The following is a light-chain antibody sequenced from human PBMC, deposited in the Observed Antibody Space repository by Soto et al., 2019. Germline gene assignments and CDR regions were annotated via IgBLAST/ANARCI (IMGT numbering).Light chain of an antibody. CDR2: GAS. CDR1: QSVSSTY. Sequence: EIVLTQSPGTLSLSPGDRATLSCRAIQSVSSTYLAWYQQKPGQAPRLLIYGASSRATGIPDRFSGSGSGTDFTLTISSLEPEDFAVYYCQQRSNWPPVTFGQGARLEIK. V-gene: IGKV3D-20*02. J-gene: IGKJ5*01. CDR3: QQRSNWPPVT.